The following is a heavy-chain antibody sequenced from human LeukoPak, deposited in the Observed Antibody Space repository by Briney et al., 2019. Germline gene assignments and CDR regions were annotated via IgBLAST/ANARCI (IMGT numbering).Heavy chain of an antibody. CDR1: GGSLSSYY. V-gene: IGHV4-59*01. CDR3: ARVLGYCSSTSCYGAYYYYYMDV. CDR2: IYYNGST. D-gene: IGHD2-2*01. Sequence: SETLSLTCTVSGGSLSSYYWSWIRQPPGKGLEWIGYIYYNGSTNYNPSLTSRVTISVDTSKNQFSLKLSSVTAADTAVYYCARVLGYCSSTSCYGAYYYYYMDVWGKGTTVTASS. J-gene: IGHJ6*03.